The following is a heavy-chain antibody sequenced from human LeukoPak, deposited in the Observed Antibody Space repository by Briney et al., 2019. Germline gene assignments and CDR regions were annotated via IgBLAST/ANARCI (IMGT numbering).Heavy chain of an antibody. D-gene: IGHD6-19*01. V-gene: IGHV3-21*01. CDR3: ARDRGSGWHTFDY. Sequence: PGGALRLSRAASGVTFSSHYMSWVRQAPGKGLEWGSSISSGSSYMFYADSVRGRFTISRDNAKNSLYLQMNSLRAEDTAVYYCARDRGSGWHTFDYWGQGTLVTVSS. J-gene: IGHJ4*02. CDR2: ISSGSSYM. CDR1: GVTFSSHY.